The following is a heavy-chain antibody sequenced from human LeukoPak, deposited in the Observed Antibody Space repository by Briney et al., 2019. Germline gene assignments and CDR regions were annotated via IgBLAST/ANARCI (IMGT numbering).Heavy chain of an antibody. V-gene: IGHV3-11*01. J-gene: IGHJ4*02. CDR3: ARLHDSSIDF. D-gene: IGHD5-18*01. CDR1: AFTFSDHY. CDR2: IGTSGSNI. Sequence: GGSLRLSCAGSAFTFSDHYMSWMRQAPGKGLEWVSYIGTSGSNIYYVDPVKGRFTVSRDNAKNSVYLQMNSLRAEDTAVYYCARLHDSSIDFWGQGALVTVSS.